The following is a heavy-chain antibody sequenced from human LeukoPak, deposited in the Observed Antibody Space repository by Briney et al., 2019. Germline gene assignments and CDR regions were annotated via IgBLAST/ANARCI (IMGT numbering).Heavy chain of an antibody. Sequence: SGTLSLTCAVSGGSISSSYWWSWIRQPPGKGLEWIGEIYHSGSTNYNLSLKSRVTISVDKSKNQFSLKLNSVTAADTAVYYCARTYCGGDCRGYYYSYYMDVWGKGTTVTISS. D-gene: IGHD2-21*02. CDR3: ARTYCGGDCRGYYYSYYMDV. CDR2: IYHSGST. J-gene: IGHJ6*03. V-gene: IGHV4-4*02. CDR1: GGSISSSYW.